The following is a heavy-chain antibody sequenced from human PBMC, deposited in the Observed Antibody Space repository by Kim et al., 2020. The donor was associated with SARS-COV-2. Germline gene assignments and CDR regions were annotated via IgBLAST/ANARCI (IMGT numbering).Heavy chain of an antibody. Sequence: VKSRITINPDTAKNQFSLQLNSVTPEDTAVYYCAREPYSSGWNYYYGMDVWGQGTTVTVSS. J-gene: IGHJ6*02. CDR3: AREPYSSGWNYYYGMDV. V-gene: IGHV6-1*01. D-gene: IGHD6-19*01.